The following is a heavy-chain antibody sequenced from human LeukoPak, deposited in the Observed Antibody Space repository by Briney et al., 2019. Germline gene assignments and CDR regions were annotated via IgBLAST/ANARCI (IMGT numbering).Heavy chain of an antibody. CDR1: GGSFSGYY. V-gene: IGHV4-34*01. CDR2: INHSGST. J-gene: IGHJ4*02. D-gene: IGHD5-12*01. Sequence: SETLSLTCAVYGGSFSGYYWSWIRQPPGKGLEWIGEINHSGSTNYNPSLKRRVTISVDTSKNQFSLKLSSVTAADTAVYYCARGSSRPIVATISGGLHYWGQGTLVTVSS. CDR3: ARGSSRPIVATISGGLHY.